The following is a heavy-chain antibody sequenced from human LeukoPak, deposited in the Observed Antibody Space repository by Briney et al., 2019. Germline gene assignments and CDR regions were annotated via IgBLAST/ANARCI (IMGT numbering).Heavy chain of an antibody. CDR1: GYSFTSYW. CDR3: AISPEQWFGDNVQDNWFDP. CDR2: IYPGDSDT. V-gene: IGHV5-51*01. Sequence: GESLKISCKGSGYSFTSYWIGWVRQMPGKGLEWMGIIYPGDSDTRYSPSFQGQVTISADKSISTAYLQWSSLKASDTAMYYCAISPEQWFGDNVQDNWFDPWGQGTLVTVSS. J-gene: IGHJ5*02. D-gene: IGHD3-10*01.